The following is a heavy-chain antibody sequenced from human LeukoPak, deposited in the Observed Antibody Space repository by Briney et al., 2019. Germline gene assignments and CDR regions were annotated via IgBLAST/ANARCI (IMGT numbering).Heavy chain of an antibody. CDR2: IYYSGST. Sequence: PSETVSLTCTVSGGSISSYYWSWIRQPPGKGLEWIGYIYYSGSTNYNPSLKSRVTISVDTSKNQFSLKLSSVTAADTAVYYCARLGYCSSTSCYAGLSTWFDPWGQGTLVTVSS. CDR3: ARLGYCSSTSCYAGLSTWFDP. CDR1: GGSISSYY. J-gene: IGHJ5*02. V-gene: IGHV4-59*08. D-gene: IGHD2-2*01.